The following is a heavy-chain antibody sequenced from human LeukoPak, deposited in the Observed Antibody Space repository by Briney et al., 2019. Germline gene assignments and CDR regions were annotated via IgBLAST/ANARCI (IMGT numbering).Heavy chain of an antibody. J-gene: IGHJ5*02. CDR2: INHSGST. V-gene: IGHV4-34*01. D-gene: IGHD5-12*01. CDR1: GGSFSGYS. CDR3: ARGARTPSGYGSRTAGRANWLDP. Sequence: SETLSLTCAVSGGSFSGYSWSWIRQPPGKGLEWIGEINHSGSTNYNPSLKSRVTISVDTSKNQFSLKLSSVTAADTAVYYCARGARTPSGYGSRTAGRANWLDPWGQGTLVTVSS.